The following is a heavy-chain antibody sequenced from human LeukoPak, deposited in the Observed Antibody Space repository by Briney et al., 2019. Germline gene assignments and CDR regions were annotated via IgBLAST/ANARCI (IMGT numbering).Heavy chain of an antibody. J-gene: IGHJ4*02. CDR1: GYTFTSYD. V-gene: IGHV1-8*01. Sequence: ASVMVSCKASGYTFTSYDVNWVRQATGQGLEWMGWVNPNSGHTGYAQKFQGRVTMTTNTSIGTAYMELSSLRSEDTAVYYCARGAPGSYCSGGSCPYFDYWGQGTLVSVSS. CDR2: VNPNSGHT. D-gene: IGHD2-15*01. CDR3: ARGAPGSYCSGGSCPYFDY.